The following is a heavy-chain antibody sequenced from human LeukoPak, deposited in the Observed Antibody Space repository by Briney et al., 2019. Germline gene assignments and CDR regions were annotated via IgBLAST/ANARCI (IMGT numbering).Heavy chain of an antibody. CDR1: GYTFTSYD. Sequence: ASVKVSCKASGYTFTSYDINWVRQATGQGLEWMGWMNPNSGNTGYAQKFQGRVTMTRNTSISTAYMELSSLRSEDTAVYYCARVAGGGDRLAGNYFDYWGQGTLVTVSS. CDR2: MNPNSGNT. J-gene: IGHJ4*02. CDR3: ARVAGGGDRLAGNYFDY. V-gene: IGHV1-8*01. D-gene: IGHD2-21*02.